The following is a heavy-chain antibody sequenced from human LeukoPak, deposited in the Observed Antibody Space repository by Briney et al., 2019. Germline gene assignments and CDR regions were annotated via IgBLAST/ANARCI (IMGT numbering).Heavy chain of an antibody. Sequence: VASVKVSCKASGGTFSSYAISWVRQAPGQGLEWMGRIIPIFGIANYAQKFQGRVTITADKSTSTAYMELSSLRSEDTAVYYCAGPSVVQNYYYYGMDVWGRGTTVTVSS. V-gene: IGHV1-69*04. CDR2: IIPIFGIA. D-gene: IGHD1-1*01. J-gene: IGHJ6*02. CDR1: GGTFSSYA. CDR3: AGPSVVQNYYYYGMDV.